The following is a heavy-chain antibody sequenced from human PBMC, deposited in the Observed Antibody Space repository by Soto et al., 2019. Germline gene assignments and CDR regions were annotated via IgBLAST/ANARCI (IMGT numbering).Heavy chain of an antibody. D-gene: IGHD2-15*01. CDR3: ARDGRLVVDNWFDS. CDR2: IWYDGTIK. J-gene: IGHJ5*01. Sequence: QVQLVESGGGVVQPGGSLRVSCEASGFRFSRYGMHWVRQAPGKGLEWVAMIWYDGTIKDYADSVKGRFTISRDNSKNTLYLQMNNLRADDAAIYYCARDGRLVVDNWFDSWGQGTLVTVSS. V-gene: IGHV3-33*01. CDR1: GFRFSRYG.